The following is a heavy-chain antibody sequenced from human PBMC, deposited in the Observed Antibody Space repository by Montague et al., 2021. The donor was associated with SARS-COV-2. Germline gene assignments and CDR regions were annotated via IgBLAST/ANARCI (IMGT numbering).Heavy chain of an antibody. CDR3: RVGNYYDSISDY. CDR1: GFTFSSYA. V-gene: IGHV3-23*01. Sequence: YRSLSWAASGFTFSSYAMSWVRQAPGKGLEWVSAISGSGGSTYYADSVKGRFTISRDNSKNTLYLQMNSLRAEDTAVYYCRVGNYYDSISDYWGQGTLVTVSS. J-gene: IGHJ4*02. D-gene: IGHD3-22*01. CDR2: ISGSGGST.